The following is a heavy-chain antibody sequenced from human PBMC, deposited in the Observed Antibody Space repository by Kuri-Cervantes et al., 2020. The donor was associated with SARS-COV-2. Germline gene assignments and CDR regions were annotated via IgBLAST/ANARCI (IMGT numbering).Heavy chain of an antibody. J-gene: IGHJ6*02. D-gene: IGHD6-13*01. CDR1: GYTFTGYY. V-gene: IGHV1-69*06. CDR3: ARNSSSWLGYYYYGMDV. Sequence: SVKVSCKASGYTFTGYYMHWVRQAPGQGPEWMGGIIPLFGKANYAQKFQGRVTITAAKSTSTAYMELNSLRSDDTAVYYCARNSSSWLGYYYYGMDVWGQGTTVTVSS. CDR2: IIPLFGKA.